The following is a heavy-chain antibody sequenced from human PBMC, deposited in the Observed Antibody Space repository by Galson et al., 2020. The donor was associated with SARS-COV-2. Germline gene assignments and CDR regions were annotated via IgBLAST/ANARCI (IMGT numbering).Heavy chain of an antibody. D-gene: IGHD6-13*01. Sequence: GGSLRLSCAASGFTFSSYSMNWVRQAPGKGLDWVSSISSSSSYIYYADSVKGRFTISRDNAKNSLYLQMNSLRAEDTAVYYCARYAAGYYFDYWGQGTLVTVSS. V-gene: IGHV3-21*01. J-gene: IGHJ4*02. CDR3: ARYAAGYYFDY. CDR2: ISSSSSYI. CDR1: GFTFSSYS.